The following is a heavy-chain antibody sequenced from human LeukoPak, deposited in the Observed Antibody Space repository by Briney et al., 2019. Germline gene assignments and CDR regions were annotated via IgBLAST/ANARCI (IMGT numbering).Heavy chain of an antibody. Sequence: ASVKVSYTASGYTFTSYYMHWVRQAPGQRLEWMGWISAGDGNTKYSQNFQGRVTFISNTSATTAFMELSSLRSEDAAVYYCARDSGSGNNDYWGQGTLVTVSS. CDR2: ISAGDGNT. V-gene: IGHV1-3*01. J-gene: IGHJ4*02. D-gene: IGHD1-26*01. CDR1: GYTFTSYY. CDR3: ARDSGSGNNDY.